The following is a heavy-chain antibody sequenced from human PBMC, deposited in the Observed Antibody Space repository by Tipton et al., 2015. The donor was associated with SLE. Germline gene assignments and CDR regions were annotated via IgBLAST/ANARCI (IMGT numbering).Heavy chain of an antibody. Sequence: QLVQSGAEVKKPGASVKVSCKASGYTFTSYGISWVRQAPGQGLEWMGWISAYNGNTNYAQKLQGRVTMTTDTSTSTAYLQWSSLKASDTAMYYCARPRYSTSWHGFDIWGQGTMVTVSS. V-gene: IGHV1-18*01. CDR1: GYTFTSYG. D-gene: IGHD6-13*01. CDR3: ARPRYSTSWHGFDI. J-gene: IGHJ3*02. CDR2: ISAYNGNT.